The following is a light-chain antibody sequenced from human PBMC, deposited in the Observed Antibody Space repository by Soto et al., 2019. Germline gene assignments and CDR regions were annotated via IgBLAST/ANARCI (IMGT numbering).Light chain of an antibody. Sequence: QSVLTQPPSVSGAPGQRITISCTGSSSNIGAGYDVHWYQQLRGTAPKLLISGNTNRPSGVPDRFSVSKSGTSASLAITGLQAEDEADYYCQSYDRSLSGYVFGTGTKVTVL. V-gene: IGLV1-40*01. CDR2: GNT. J-gene: IGLJ1*01. CDR3: QSYDRSLSGYV. CDR1: SSNIGAGYD.